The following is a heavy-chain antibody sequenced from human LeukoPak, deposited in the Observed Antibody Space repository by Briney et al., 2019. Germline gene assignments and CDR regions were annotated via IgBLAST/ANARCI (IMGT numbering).Heavy chain of an antibody. V-gene: IGHV1-2*02. Sequence: VSVKVSCKASGYTFTGYYMHWVRQAPGQGLEWMGWINPNSGGTNYAQKFQGRVTMTRDTSISTAYMELSRLRSDDTAVYYCARGTYYYAYGKNDWFDPWGQGTLVTVSS. CDR3: ARGTYYYAYGKNDWFDP. CDR1: GYTFTGYY. D-gene: IGHD3-10*01. CDR2: INPNSGGT. J-gene: IGHJ5*02.